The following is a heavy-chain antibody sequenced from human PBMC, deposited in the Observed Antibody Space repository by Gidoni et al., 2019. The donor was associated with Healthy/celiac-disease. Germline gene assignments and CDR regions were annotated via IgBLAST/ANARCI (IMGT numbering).Heavy chain of an antibody. J-gene: IGHJ4*02. D-gene: IGHD4-17*01. Sequence: EVQLVQSGAEVKKPGESLRISCKGSGSCFTSYWISWVRQMPGKGLEWMGRIDPSDSYTNYSPSFQGHVTISADKSISTAYLQWSSLKASDTAMYYCARGYGDYYHFDYWGQGTLVTVSS. CDR2: IDPSDSYT. CDR1: GSCFTSYW. CDR3: ARGYGDYYHFDY. V-gene: IGHV5-10-1*03.